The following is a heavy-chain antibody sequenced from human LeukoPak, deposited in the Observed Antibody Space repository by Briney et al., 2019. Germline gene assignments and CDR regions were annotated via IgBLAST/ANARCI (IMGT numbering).Heavy chain of an antibody. CDR3: ARGPPRITIFGVVGAFDI. J-gene: IGHJ3*02. D-gene: IGHD3-3*01. Sequence: SETLSLTCAVYGGSFSGYYWSWIRQPPGKGLEWFGEINHSGSTNYNPSLKSRVTISVATSKNQFSLKLSSVAAADTAVYYCARGPPRITIFGVVGAFDIWGQGTMVTVSS. CDR1: GGSFSGYY. V-gene: IGHV4-34*01. CDR2: INHSGST.